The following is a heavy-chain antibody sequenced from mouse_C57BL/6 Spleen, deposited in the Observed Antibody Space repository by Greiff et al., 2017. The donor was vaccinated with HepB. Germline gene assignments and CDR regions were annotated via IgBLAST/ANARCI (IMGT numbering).Heavy chain of an antibody. J-gene: IGHJ1*03. CDR1: GYTFTDYN. D-gene: IGHD1-1*01. Sequence: VQLQQSGPELVKPGASVKMSCKASGYTFTDYNMHWVKQSHGKSLEWIGYINPNNGGTSYNQKFKVKATLTVNKSSSTAYMELRSLTSEDSAVYYCARDATVVADWYFDVWGTGTTVTVSS. CDR2: INPNNGGT. CDR3: ARDATVVADWYFDV. V-gene: IGHV1-22*01.